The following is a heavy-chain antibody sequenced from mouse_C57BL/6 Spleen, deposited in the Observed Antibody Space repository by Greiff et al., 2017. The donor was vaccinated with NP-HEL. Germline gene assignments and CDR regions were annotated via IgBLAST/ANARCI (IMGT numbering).Heavy chain of an antibody. CDR3: AREAYYYGSSYSRYWYFDV. D-gene: IGHD1-1*01. Sequence: QVQLQQPGAELVRPGTSVKLFCKASGYTFTSYWMHWVKQRPGQGLEWIGVIDPSDSYTNYNQKFKGKATLTVDTSSSTAYMQLSSLTSEDSAVYYCAREAYYYGSSYSRYWYFDVWGTGTTVTVSS. V-gene: IGHV1-59*01. CDR2: IDPSDSYT. CDR1: GYTFTSYW. J-gene: IGHJ1*03.